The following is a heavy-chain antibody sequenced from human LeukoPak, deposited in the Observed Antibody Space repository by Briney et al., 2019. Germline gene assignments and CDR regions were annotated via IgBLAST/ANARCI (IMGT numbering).Heavy chain of an antibody. CDR1: EFTFSSYG. J-gene: IGHJ4*02. V-gene: IGHV3-30*02. Sequence: GGSLRLSCAASEFTFSSYGMHWVRQAPGKGLEWLAFIHYDGSNKYYADSVKGRFTISRDNSKNTLYLQMNSLRAEDTAVYYCAKATFTKWELMPFDYWGQGTLVTVSS. CDR2: IHYDGSNK. CDR3: AKATFTKWELMPFDY. D-gene: IGHD1-26*01.